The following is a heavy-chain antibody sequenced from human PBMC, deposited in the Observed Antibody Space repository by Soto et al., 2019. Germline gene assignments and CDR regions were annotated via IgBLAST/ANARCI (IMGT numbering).Heavy chain of an antibody. J-gene: IGHJ6*01. D-gene: IGHD2-15*01. CDR1: GYSFTSYL. CDR3: ARRLVAGTPTPYYSCMEV. V-gene: IGHV5-10-1*01. Sequence: GAAQKISCKGCGYSFTSYLIRLVRQMPGKGLEWMGRIDTSDSYTNYRPFFQGHVTISADKTISTAYLQWSSLKASDTAMYYCARRLVAGTPTPYYSCMEVLGQGNTGTVCS. CDR2: IDTSDSYT.